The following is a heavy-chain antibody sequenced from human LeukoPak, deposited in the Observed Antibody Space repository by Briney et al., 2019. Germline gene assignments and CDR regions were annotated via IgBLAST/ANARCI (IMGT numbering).Heavy chain of an antibody. D-gene: IGHD4-17*01. CDR3: ARDLVYGDGDY. Sequence: KPSETLSLTCTVSGGSISSDYWSWIRQPPGKGLEWIGYIYHSGSTNYNPSLKSRVTISIDTSKSQFSLKLSSVTAADTAVYYCARDLVYGDGDYWGQGTLVTVSS. J-gene: IGHJ4*02. CDR1: GGSISSDY. CDR2: IYHSGST. V-gene: IGHV4-59*01.